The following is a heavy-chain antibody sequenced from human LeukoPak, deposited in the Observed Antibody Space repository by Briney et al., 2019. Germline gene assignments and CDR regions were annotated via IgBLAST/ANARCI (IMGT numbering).Heavy chain of an antibody. D-gene: IGHD1-26*01. J-gene: IGHJ4*02. Sequence: GASVKVSCKASGYTFTVYHMHWVRQAPGQGLEWMGRINPNSGGTNYAQKFQGRVTMTRDTSISTAYMELSRLRSDDTAVYYCASGGSYSFSGVDYFDYWGQGTLVTVSS. CDR2: INPNSGGT. CDR1: GYTFTVYH. CDR3: ASGGSYSFSGVDYFDY. V-gene: IGHV1-2*06.